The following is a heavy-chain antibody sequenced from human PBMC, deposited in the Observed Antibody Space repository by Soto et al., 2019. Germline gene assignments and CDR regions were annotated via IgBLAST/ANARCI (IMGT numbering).Heavy chain of an antibody. CDR3: ARERGITIFGVAYDY. Sequence: SETLSLTCAVYGGSFSGYYWTWIRQPPGTGLEWIGEINHSGSTNYNPSLKSRVTISVDTSKNQFSLKLSSVTAADTAVYYCARERGITIFGVAYDYWGQGTLVTVSS. D-gene: IGHD3-3*01. V-gene: IGHV4-34*01. CDR2: INHSGST. J-gene: IGHJ4*02. CDR1: GGSFSGYY.